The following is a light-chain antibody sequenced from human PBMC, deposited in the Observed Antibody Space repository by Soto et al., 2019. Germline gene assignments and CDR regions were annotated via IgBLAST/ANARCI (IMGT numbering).Light chain of an antibody. V-gene: IGLV3-21*02. J-gene: IGLJ1*01. Sequence: SYELTQPPSVSVAPGQTARITCGGNNIGSKSVHWYQQKPGQAPVLVVYDDRDRPSGIPERFSGSNSGNTATLTISRVEAGDEAAYSCKLWDSSRDHVFGPGTRSPS. CDR3: KLWDSSRDHV. CDR2: DDR. CDR1: NIGSKS.